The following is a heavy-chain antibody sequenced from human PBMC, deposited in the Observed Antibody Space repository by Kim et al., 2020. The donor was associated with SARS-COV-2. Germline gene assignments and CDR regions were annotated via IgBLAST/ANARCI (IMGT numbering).Heavy chain of an antibody. CDR2: IYYSGST. D-gene: IGHD3-3*01. J-gene: IGHJ4*02. CDR3: ARDRPLRVYDFWSGRIPYYFDY. Sequence: SETLSLTCTVSGGSISSGDYYWSWIRQPPGKGLEWIGYIYYSGSTYYNPSLKSRVTISVDTSKNQFSLKLSSVTAADTAVYYCARDRPLRVYDFWSGRIPYYFDYWGQGTLVTVSS. CDR1: GGSISSGDYY. V-gene: IGHV4-30-4*01.